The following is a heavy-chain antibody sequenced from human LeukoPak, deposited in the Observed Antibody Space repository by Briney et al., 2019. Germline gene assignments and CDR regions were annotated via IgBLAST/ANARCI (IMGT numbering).Heavy chain of an antibody. V-gene: IGHV3-49*04. CDR1: GFTFGDYA. D-gene: IGHD3-22*01. CDR3: TRGHQDYYDSSGYYRYYYYGMDV. J-gene: IGHJ6*02. CDR2: IRSKAYGGTT. Sequence: GGSLRLSCTASGFTFGDYAMSWVRQAPGKGLEWVGFIRSKAYGGTTEYAASVEGRFTISRDDSKSIAYLQMNSLKTEDTAVYYCTRGHQDYYDSSGYYRYYYYGMDVWGQGTTVTVSS.